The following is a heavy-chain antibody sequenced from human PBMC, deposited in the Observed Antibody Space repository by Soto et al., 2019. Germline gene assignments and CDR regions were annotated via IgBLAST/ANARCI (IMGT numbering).Heavy chain of an antibody. J-gene: IGHJ6*02. V-gene: IGHV1-18*01. CDR3: ARDQLEAMVSTYYYYGMDV. Sequence: ASVKVSCKASGYTFTSYGISWVRQAPGQGLEWMGWISAYNGNTNYAQKLQGRVTMTTDTSTSTAYMELRSLRSDDTAVYYCARDQLEAMVSTYYYYGMDVWGQGTTVTVSS. CDR1: GYTFTSYG. CDR2: ISAYNGNT. D-gene: IGHD5-18*01.